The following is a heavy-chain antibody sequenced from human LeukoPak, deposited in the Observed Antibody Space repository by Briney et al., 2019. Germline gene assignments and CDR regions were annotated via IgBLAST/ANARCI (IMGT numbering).Heavy chain of an antibody. CDR1: GGSMRSYY. J-gene: IGHJ4*02. Sequence: PSETLSLTCTVSGGSMRSYYWSWIRQPAGKGLEWIGRVYTTGNTNYNPSLQSRVTMSVDTSKNQFSLKLYSVTAADTAVYYCARDRHKLVDIVAGILDYWGQGTLVTVSS. V-gene: IGHV4-4*07. D-gene: IGHD5-12*01. CDR2: VYTTGNT. CDR3: ARDRHKLVDIVAGILDY.